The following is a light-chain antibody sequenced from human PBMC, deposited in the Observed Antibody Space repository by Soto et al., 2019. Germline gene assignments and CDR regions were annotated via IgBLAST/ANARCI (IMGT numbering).Light chain of an antibody. CDR2: DVI. V-gene: IGLV2-14*01. J-gene: IGLJ1*01. CDR1: SSDVGGYNY. Sequence: QSLLTQPSSVSGSPGQSIAISCTGTSSDVGGYNYVSWYQQHPGKAPKLMVYDVINRPSGVSNRFSGSKSGNTASLTISGLQADDEADYYCSSYTSSSTRVFGTGTKVTVL. CDR3: SSYTSSSTRV.